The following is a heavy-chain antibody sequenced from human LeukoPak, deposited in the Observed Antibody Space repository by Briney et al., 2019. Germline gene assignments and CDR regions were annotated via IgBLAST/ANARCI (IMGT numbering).Heavy chain of an antibody. CDR3: ARAPGIVGATYYYYMDV. D-gene: IGHD1-26*01. CDR2: ISSSSRYI. Sequence: GGSLRLSCAASGFTFSSYSTNWVRQAPGKGREWVSSISSSSRYIYYADSAKGRFTISRDNAKNSLYLQMNSLRAEDTAVYYCARAPGIVGATYYYYMDVWGKGTTVTISS. CDR1: GFTFSSYS. V-gene: IGHV3-21*01. J-gene: IGHJ6*03.